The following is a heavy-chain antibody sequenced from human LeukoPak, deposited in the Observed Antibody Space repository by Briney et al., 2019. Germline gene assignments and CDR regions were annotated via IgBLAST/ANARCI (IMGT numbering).Heavy chain of an antibody. CDR3: AREEGYFDY. CDR1: GYTFTGYY. J-gene: IGHJ4*02. CDR2: IIPISGTA. V-gene: IGHV1-69*13. Sequence: SVKVSCKASGYTFTGYYMHWVRQAPGQGLEWMGGIIPISGTANYAQKFQGRVTITADESTSTAYMELSSLRSEDTAVYYCAREEGYFDYWGQGTLVTVSS.